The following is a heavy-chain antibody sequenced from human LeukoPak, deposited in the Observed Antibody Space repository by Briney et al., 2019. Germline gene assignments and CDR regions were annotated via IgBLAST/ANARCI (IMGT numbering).Heavy chain of an antibody. CDR2: IYTSGST. V-gene: IGHV4-4*07. CDR1: GGSISSYY. CDR3: ARYGTTFWGGSYYFDY. Sequence: MASETLSLTCTVSGGSISSYYWSWIRQPAGKGLEWIGRIYTSGSTNYNPSLKSRVTISVDTSKNQFSLKLSSVTAADTAVYYCARYGTTFWGGSYYFDYWGQGTLVTVSS. J-gene: IGHJ4*02. D-gene: IGHD3-16*01.